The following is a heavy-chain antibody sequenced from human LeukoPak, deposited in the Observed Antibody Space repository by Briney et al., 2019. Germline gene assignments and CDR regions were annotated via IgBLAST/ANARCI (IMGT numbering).Heavy chain of an antibody. J-gene: IGHJ4*02. CDR3: AKERAQYTYGPYYFDY. Sequence: PGGSLRPSCAASGFTFSNYGMHWVRQAPGKGLEWVAFIRYDGSNEYYVDSMKGRFTISRDNSKSTLYLQMNSLSAEDTAVYYCAKERAQYTYGPYYFDYWGQGTLVTVSS. D-gene: IGHD5-18*01. CDR2: IRYDGSNE. CDR1: GFTFSNYG. V-gene: IGHV3-30*02.